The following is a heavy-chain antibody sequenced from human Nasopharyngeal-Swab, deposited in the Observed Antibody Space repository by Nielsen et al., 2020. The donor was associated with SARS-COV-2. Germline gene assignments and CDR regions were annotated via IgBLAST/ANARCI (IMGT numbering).Heavy chain of an antibody. CDR3: ARSRSYYYYMDV. Sequence: GGSLRLSCAASGFTVSSNYMNWVRQPPGKGLEWILVLYSGGNTYYAGSVKGRFTISRDNSKSTLYLQMNNLRAEDTAVYYCARSRSYYYYMDVWGKGTTVTVSS. V-gene: IGHV3-66*01. CDR1: GFTVSSNY. CDR2: LYSGGNT. J-gene: IGHJ6*03.